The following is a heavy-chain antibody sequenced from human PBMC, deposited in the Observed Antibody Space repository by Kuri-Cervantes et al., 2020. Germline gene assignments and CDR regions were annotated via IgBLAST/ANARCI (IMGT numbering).Heavy chain of an antibody. D-gene: IGHD3-3*01. CDR3: AKLEGSWNSYYYVY. CDR2: ISASGGTA. J-gene: IGHJ4*02. V-gene: IGHV3-NL1*01. CDR1: GFTFSSHG. Sequence: GESLKISCGASGFTFSSHGMHWVHQAPGKGLEWVSVISASGGTAYYADSVKGRFTISRDKAKNTLYLQMNNLRDDDTAVYYCAKLEGSWNSYYYVYWGQGTLVTVSS.